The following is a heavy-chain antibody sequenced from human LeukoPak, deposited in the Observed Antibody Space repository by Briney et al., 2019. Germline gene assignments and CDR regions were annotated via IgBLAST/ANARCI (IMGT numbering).Heavy chain of an antibody. Sequence: SETLSLTXTVSGGSISSYYWSWIRQPAGKGLEWIGRIYTSGSTNYNPSLKSRVTMSVDTSKNQFSLKLSSVTAADTAVYYCARDFWSGYIYYMDVWGKGTTVTVSS. CDR3: ARDFWSGYIYYMDV. CDR1: GGSISSYY. V-gene: IGHV4-4*07. D-gene: IGHD3-3*01. CDR2: IYTSGST. J-gene: IGHJ6*03.